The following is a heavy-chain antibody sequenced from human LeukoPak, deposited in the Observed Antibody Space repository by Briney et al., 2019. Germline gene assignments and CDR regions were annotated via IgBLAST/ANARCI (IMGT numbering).Heavy chain of an antibody. CDR2: IYSGGST. Sequence: GGSLRLSCVASGFTFTKCAMSWIRRAPGKGLEWVSVIYSGGSTYYADSVKGRFTISRDNSKNTLYLQMNSLRAEDTAVYYCARDLGSSDNYWGQGTLVTVSS. CDR1: GFTFTKCA. V-gene: IGHV3-66*01. D-gene: IGHD6-6*01. J-gene: IGHJ4*02. CDR3: ARDLGSSDNY.